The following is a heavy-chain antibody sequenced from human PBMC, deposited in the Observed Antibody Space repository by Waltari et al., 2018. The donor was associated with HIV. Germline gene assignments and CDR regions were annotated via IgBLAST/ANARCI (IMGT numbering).Heavy chain of an antibody. CDR1: GFTFSTYS. CDR2: ISSSSRYI. V-gene: IGHV3-21*05. Sequence: EVQLVESGGGLVKPGGSLRLSCAVSGFTFSTYSMSWVRQATGKGVGGVSCISSSSRYIKYADSVKGRFTISRDNAKNSLFLQMDSLRAEDTAMYYCARDGARQWLVQGGFDYWGQGALVTVSS. J-gene: IGHJ4*02. D-gene: IGHD6-19*01. CDR3: ARDGARQWLVQGGFDY.